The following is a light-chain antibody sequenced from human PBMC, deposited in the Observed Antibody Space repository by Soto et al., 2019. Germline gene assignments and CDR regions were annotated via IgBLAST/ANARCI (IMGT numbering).Light chain of an antibody. CDR2: GSS. CDR1: QSVSSN. CDR3: QQSNKWPYT. Sequence: EIVMTQSPATLSVSPGERATLSCRASQSVSSNLAWYQQKPGQAPRLLFYGSSTRATGIPARFSGTGSGTDFTLTISSLQSEDFGVYYCQQSNKWPYTFGQGTKLEIK. J-gene: IGKJ2*01. V-gene: IGKV3-15*01.